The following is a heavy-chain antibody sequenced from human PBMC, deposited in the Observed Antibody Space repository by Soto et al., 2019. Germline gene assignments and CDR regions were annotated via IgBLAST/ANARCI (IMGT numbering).Heavy chain of an antibody. CDR3: AGGPVTMVRGAN. D-gene: IGHD3-10*01. Sequence: SETLSLTCAVYGGSFSGYYWSWIRQPPGKGLEWIGEINHSGSTNYNPSLKSRVTISVDTSKNQFSLKLSSVTAADTAVYYCAGGPVTMVRGANWGQGTLVTVSS. V-gene: IGHV4-34*01. CDR2: INHSGST. J-gene: IGHJ4*02. CDR1: GGSFSGYY.